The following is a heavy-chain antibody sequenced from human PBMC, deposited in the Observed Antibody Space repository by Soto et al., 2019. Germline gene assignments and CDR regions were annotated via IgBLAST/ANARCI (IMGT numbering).Heavy chain of an antibody. CDR3: ARGSCSGGSCYSDANWFDP. Sequence: QVQLQESGPGLVKPSVTLSLTCAVSGDSISSSNWWSWVRHTPGKGLEWLGEIYHGGTTNYNPSLKCRVTISVDKSKNQFSLKVSSVTAADTAVYYCARGSCSGGSCYSDANWFDPWGQGTLVTVSS. V-gene: IGHV4-4*02. D-gene: IGHD2-15*01. CDR2: IYHGGTT. CDR1: GDSISSSNW. J-gene: IGHJ5*02.